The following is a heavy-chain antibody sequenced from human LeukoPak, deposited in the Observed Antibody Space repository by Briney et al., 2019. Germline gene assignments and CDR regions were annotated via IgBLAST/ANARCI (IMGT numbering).Heavy chain of an antibody. D-gene: IGHD3-22*01. CDR1: GGSISSGSYY. CDR3: ASSLYYCDSSGYYSDAFDI. V-gene: IGHV4-61*02. CDR2: IYTSGST. Sequence: ASETLSLTCTVSGGSISSGSYYWSWIRQPAGKGLEWIGRIYTSGSTNYNPSLKSRVTISVDTSKNQFSLKLSSVTAADTAVYYCASSLYYCDSSGYYSDAFDIWGQGTMVTVSS. J-gene: IGHJ3*02.